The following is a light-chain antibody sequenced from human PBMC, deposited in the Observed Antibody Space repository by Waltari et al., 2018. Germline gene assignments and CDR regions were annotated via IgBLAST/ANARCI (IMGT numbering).Light chain of an antibody. CDR1: QDINNF. J-gene: IGKJ4*01. Sequence: DIQMTQSPSSLSASVGDRVTITCQATQDINNFLNWYQQKPGRAPSPLIYDASNLEPGVTSRFSGSGSGTHFTLTISSLQTEDSATYYCQQYDTLPPSFGGGTKVEI. CDR2: DAS. V-gene: IGKV1-33*01. CDR3: QQYDTLPPS.